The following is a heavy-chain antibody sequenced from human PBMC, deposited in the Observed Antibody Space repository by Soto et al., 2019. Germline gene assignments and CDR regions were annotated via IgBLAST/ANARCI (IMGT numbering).Heavy chain of an antibody. CDR2: ISDDGGRT. CDR3: AKDVHPTIPVATAS. D-gene: IGHD6-19*01. CDR1: GFTFSSYA. J-gene: IGHJ5*02. Sequence: EVQLLESGGGLVQPGGSLRLSCAASGFTFSSYAMTWVRQAPGKGLEWVSGISDDGGRTYYADSVKGRFTISRDNSKNTLFLQMNSLRADDIAFYFCAKDVHPTIPVATASWGQGTLVSVSS. V-gene: IGHV3-23*01.